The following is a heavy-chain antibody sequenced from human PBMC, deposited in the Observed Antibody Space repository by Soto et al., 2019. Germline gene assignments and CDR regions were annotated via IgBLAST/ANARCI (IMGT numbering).Heavy chain of an antibody. CDR2: IYHSGST. CDR3: AGDSGSGGRGIYYYYGMDV. V-gene: IGHV4-4*02. D-gene: IGHD2-15*01. Sequence: QVQLQESGPGLVKPSGTLSLTCAVSGGSISRSNWWSWVRPPPGKGLEWIGEIYHSGSTNYNPPLKSRVTIAVDKSKNQFSLKLSSVSAADTAVYYCAGDSGSGGRGIYYYYGMDVWGQGTTVTVSS. CDR1: GGSISRSNW. J-gene: IGHJ6*02.